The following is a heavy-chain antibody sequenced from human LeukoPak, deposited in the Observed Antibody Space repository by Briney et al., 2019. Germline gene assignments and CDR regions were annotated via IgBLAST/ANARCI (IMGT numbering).Heavy chain of an antibody. CDR3: ARGHDPTPFDY. J-gene: IGHJ4*02. V-gene: IGHV3-21*01. CDR2: ISSSSSYI. Sequence: GGSLRLSCAASGFTFSSYSMNWVRQAPGKGLEWVSSISSSSSYIYYADSVKGRFTISRDNAKNSLYLQMNSLRAEDTAVYYCARGHDPTPFDYWGQGTLVTASS. CDR1: GFTFSSYS. D-gene: IGHD2-15*01.